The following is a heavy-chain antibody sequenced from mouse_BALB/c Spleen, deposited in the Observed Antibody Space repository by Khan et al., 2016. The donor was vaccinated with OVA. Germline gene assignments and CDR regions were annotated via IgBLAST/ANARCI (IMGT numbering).Heavy chain of an antibody. J-gene: IGHJ3*01. D-gene: IGHD1-2*01. CDR2: ISPGSGDT. V-gene: IGHV1-77*01. CDR1: GYTFTDYY. CDR3: ARRNYFGYTFAY. Sequence: QVQLQQPGAELARPGASVKLSCKASGYTFTDYYINWVKQRTGQGLEWIGEISPGSGDTYYNERFKGTATLTADKSSSTAYMQLSSLTSEASAVYFCARRNYFGYTFAYWGQGTLVTVSA.